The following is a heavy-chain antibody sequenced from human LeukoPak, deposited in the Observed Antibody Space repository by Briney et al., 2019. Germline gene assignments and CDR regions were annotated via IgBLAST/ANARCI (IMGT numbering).Heavy chain of an antibody. J-gene: IGHJ3*02. CDR3: ARDGSGADWYAFDI. D-gene: IGHD3-10*01. CDR1: GFTFSSYA. Sequence: GGSLRLSCAASGFTFSSYAMSWVRQAPGKGLEWVSSISSSSSYIYYADSVKGRFTISRDNAKNSLYLQMNSLRAEDTAAYYCARDGSGADWYAFDIWGQGTMVTVSS. V-gene: IGHV3-21*01. CDR2: ISSSSSYI.